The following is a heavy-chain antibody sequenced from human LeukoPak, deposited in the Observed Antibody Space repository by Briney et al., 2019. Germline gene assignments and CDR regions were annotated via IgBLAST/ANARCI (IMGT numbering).Heavy chain of an antibody. J-gene: IGHJ5*02. CDR1: LGSNSSYY. D-gene: IGHD3-16*01. CDR3: ARERGKGNWFDP. V-gene: IGHV4-59*01. Sequence: PSQTLSLPRTVSLGSNSSYYWSCTPGPPRKGREWMGDIYYSGRNKQNPSPTSRVTISIDTYKNLCSLKLSSVTAADTAVYYCARERGKGNWFDPWGQGTLVTVSS. CDR2: IYYSGRN.